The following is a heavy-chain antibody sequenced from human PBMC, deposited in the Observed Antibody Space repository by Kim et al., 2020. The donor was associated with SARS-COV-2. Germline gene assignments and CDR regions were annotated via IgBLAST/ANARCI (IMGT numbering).Heavy chain of an antibody. CDR2: ISWNSDNI. J-gene: IGHJ4*02. Sequence: GGSLRLSCAASGFTFDDYAMHWVRQAPGKGLEWVSGISWNSDNIGYADSVKGRFTISRDNAKNSLYLQMNSLRAEDTALYYYTKDMAMWGSGSYYSFDYWGQGTLVTVSS. CDR1: GFTFDDYA. CDR3: TKDMAMWGSGSYYSFDY. V-gene: IGHV3-9*01. D-gene: IGHD3-10*01.